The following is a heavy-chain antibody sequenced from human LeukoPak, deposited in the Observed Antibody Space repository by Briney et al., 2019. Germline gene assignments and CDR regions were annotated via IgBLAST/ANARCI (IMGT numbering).Heavy chain of an antibody. CDR2: IYYSGST. J-gene: IGHJ4*02. CDR3: ARGDSSSWYGYY. D-gene: IGHD6-13*01. Sequence: SETLSLTCTVSGGPISSSSYYWGWIRQPPGKGLEWIGSIYYSGSTYYNPSLKSRVTISVDTSKNQFSLKLSSVTAADTAVYYCARGDSSSWYGYYWGQGTLVTVSS. V-gene: IGHV4-39*07. CDR1: GGPISSSSYY.